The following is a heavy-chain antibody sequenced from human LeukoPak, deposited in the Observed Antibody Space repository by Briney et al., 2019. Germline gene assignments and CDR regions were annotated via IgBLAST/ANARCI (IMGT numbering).Heavy chain of an antibody. Sequence: GGSLRLSCAASGFTFSSYSMNWVRQAPGKGLEWVSYTSSSSSTIYYADSVKGRFTISRDNAKNSLYLQMNSLRAEDTAVYYCARNVVVTANVWAFDIWGQGTMVTVSS. CDR3: ARNVVVTANVWAFDI. CDR2: TSSSSSTI. D-gene: IGHD2-21*02. J-gene: IGHJ3*02. V-gene: IGHV3-48*01. CDR1: GFTFSSYS.